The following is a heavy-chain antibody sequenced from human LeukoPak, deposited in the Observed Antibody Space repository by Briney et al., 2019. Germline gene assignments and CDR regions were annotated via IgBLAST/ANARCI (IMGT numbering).Heavy chain of an antibody. J-gene: IGHJ4*02. Sequence: QPGGSLRLSCAASGFSFSSYAMTWVRQAPGKGLNWVSAITGGGGSTYYADSVKGRFTISRDNSKNTLYLQMNSLRAEDTAVYYCAKELYGQTDYYDSSGYAYWGQGTLVTVSS. V-gene: IGHV3-23*01. CDR1: GFSFSSYA. CDR3: AKELYGQTDYYDSSGYAY. D-gene: IGHD3-22*01. CDR2: ITGGGGST.